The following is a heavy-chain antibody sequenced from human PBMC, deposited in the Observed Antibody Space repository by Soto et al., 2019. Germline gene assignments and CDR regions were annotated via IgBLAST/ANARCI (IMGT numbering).Heavy chain of an antibody. CDR1: GGSISSYY. CDR2: IYYSGST. J-gene: IGHJ4*02. D-gene: IGHD1-1*01. Sequence: QVQLQESGPGLVKPSETLSLTCTVSGGSISSYYWSWIRQPPGKGLEWIGYIYYSGSTNYNPSLKSRVTTSVDTSKNQFSLKLSSVTAADTAVYYCASHLGQQEAYFDYWGQGTLVTVSS. CDR3: ASHLGQQEAYFDY. V-gene: IGHV4-59*01.